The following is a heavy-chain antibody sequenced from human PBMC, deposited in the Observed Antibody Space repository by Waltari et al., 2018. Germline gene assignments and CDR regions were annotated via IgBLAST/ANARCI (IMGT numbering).Heavy chain of an antibody. J-gene: IGHJ3*01. Sequence: QLQLQESGPGLVKPSEILSLTCSVSVVSITTNRHYWGWIRQPPGQGLEWIGTISYNGATYSSPSLRSRVTIFRDTSKNQLSLKLGSVTAADTAFYYCATYIGASLGTAAFDVWGQGTMVTVSS. CDR1: VVSITTNRHY. D-gene: IGHD5-12*01. V-gene: IGHV4-39*01. CDR2: ISYNGAT. CDR3: ATYIGASLGTAAFDV.